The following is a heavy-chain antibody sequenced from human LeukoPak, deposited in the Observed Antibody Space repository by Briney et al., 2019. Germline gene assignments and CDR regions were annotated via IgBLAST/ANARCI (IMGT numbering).Heavy chain of an antibody. CDR3: ARDKVACSSTSCHYWYFDL. D-gene: IGHD2-2*01. V-gene: IGHV3-53*01. CDR1: GFTVSSNY. Sequence: GGSLRLSCAASGFTVSSNYMSWVRQAPGEGLGWVSVIYSGGSTYYADSVKGRFTISRDNSKNTLYLQMNSLRAEDTAVYYCARDKVACSSTSCHYWYFDLWGRGTLVTVSS. CDR2: IYSGGST. J-gene: IGHJ2*01.